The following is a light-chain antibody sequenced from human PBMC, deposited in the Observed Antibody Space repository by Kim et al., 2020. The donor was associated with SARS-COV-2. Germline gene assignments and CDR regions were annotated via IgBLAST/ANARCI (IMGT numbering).Light chain of an antibody. CDR1: QSVSSN. V-gene: IGKV3-15*01. J-gene: IGKJ1*01. Sequence: VSPGERATLSCRASQSVSSNLAWYQQKPGQAPRLLIYGASTRATGIPASFSGTGSGTEFTLTISSLQSEDFAIYYCQQYYNWPRTFGQGTKVDIK. CDR3: QQYYNWPRT. CDR2: GAS.